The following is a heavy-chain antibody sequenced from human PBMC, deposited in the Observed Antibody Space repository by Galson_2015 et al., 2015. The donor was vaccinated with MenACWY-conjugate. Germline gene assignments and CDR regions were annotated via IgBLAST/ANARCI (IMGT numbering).Heavy chain of an antibody. D-gene: IGHD5-18*01. CDR2: ISSSSSTI. J-gene: IGHJ6*02. CDR1: GFTFSSYS. CDR3: ASIYSCGYRQYYYGMDV. Sequence: SLRLSCAASGFTFSSYSMNWVRQAPGKGLEWVSYISSSSSTIYYADSVKGRFTISRDNAKNSLYLQMNSLRDEDTAVYYCASIYSCGYRQYYYGMDVWGQGTTVTVSS. V-gene: IGHV3-48*02.